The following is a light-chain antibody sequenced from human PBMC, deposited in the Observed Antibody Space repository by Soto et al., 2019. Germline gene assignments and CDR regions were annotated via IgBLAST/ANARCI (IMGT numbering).Light chain of an antibody. J-gene: IGKJ3*01. CDR1: QSIRSW. Sequence: DIQMTQSPSTLSASVGDRITITCRASQSIRSWLAWYQQKPEKAPTLLIYDASILESGVPSRFSGSGSGTEFTLTISRLHPDDFATYYCQHYTEYSSTFGPGTKVDIK. V-gene: IGKV1-5*01. CDR3: QHYTEYSST. CDR2: DAS.